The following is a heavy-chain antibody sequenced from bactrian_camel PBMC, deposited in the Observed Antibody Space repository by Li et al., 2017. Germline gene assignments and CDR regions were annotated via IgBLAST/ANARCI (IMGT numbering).Heavy chain of an antibody. CDR2: IRSDGSE. V-gene: IGHV3S53*01. CDR1: GYTSSSGF. Sequence: HVQLVESGGGSVQVGGSLTLSCEASGYTSSSGFMGWHRQAPGNECELVSSIRSDGSEFYAASVEGRFTISKDKATDTVHLQMNSLKPEDTAVYSCKTQPLVKAGCDYSGQGTQVTVS. D-gene: IGHD6*01. J-gene: IGHJ4*01. CDR3: KTQPLVKAGCDY.